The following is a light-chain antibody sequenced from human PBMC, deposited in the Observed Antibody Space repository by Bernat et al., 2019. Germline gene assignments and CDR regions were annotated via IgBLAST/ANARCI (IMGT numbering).Light chain of an antibody. J-gene: IGKJ5*01. Sequence: DIQLTQSPSFLSASVGDRVTITCRASQVIGTYLAWYHQKPGKAPHLLIYGASTLQSGVPSRFSGSGSGKEFTLTISSLQPEDSATYYCQQLDNFPITFGQGTRLEIK. CDR2: GAS. CDR1: QVIGTY. V-gene: IGKV1-9*01. CDR3: QQLDNFPIT.